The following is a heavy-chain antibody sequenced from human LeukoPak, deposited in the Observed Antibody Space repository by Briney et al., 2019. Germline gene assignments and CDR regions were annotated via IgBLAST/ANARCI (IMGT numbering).Heavy chain of an antibody. CDR2: ISVSDDST. J-gene: IGHJ4*02. V-gene: IGHV3-23*01. CDR3: ATEGFYY. CDR1: GFTSSDYT. Sequence: GGSLRLSCAASGFTSSDYTMNWVRQFPGKGLEWVSGISVSDDSTYYADSVKGRFTISRDNVQNTLYLQMNSLRADDTALYYCATEGFYYWGPGTQVTVSS.